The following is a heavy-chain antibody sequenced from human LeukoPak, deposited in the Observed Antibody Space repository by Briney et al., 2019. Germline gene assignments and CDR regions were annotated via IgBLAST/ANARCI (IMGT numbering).Heavy chain of an antibody. D-gene: IGHD1-14*01. V-gene: IGHV4-39*01. J-gene: IGHJ3*02. CDR3: AKPYRGPSAFDI. Sequence: SSETLSLTCTVSGGSMSSSSYYWGWIRQPPGKGLEWIGNIYYSGSTYYNPSLKSRVTISVDASKNQFSLKLSSVTAADTAVDYCAKPYRGPSAFDIWGQGTMVTVSS. CDR1: GGSMSSSSYY. CDR2: IYYSGST.